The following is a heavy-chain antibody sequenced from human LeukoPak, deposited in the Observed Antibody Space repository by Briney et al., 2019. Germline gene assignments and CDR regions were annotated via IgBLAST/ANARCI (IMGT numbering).Heavy chain of an antibody. V-gene: IGHV3-30-3*01. CDR1: GFTFSSYA. CDR2: ISYDGSNK. CDR3: ARDRDSYGSNGMDV. D-gene: IGHD5-18*01. Sequence: GRSLRLSCAASGFTFSSYAMHWVRQAPGKGLEWVAVISYDGSNKYYADSVKGRFTISRDNSKNTLYLQMNSLRAEDTAVYYCARDRDSYGSNGMDVWGQGTTVTVSS. J-gene: IGHJ6*02.